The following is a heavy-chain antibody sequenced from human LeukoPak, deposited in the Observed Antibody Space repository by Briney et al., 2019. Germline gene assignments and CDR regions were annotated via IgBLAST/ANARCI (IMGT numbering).Heavy chain of an antibody. Sequence: GASVKVSCKAPGGTFSSYAISWVRQAPGQGLEWMGGIIPIFGTANYAQKFQGRVTITADESTSTAYMELSSLRSEDTAVYYCARGRDYYDSSGYYLYYFDYWGQGTLVTVSS. J-gene: IGHJ4*02. CDR1: GGTFSSYA. CDR3: ARGRDYYDSSGYYLYYFDY. V-gene: IGHV1-69*13. CDR2: IIPIFGTA. D-gene: IGHD3-22*01.